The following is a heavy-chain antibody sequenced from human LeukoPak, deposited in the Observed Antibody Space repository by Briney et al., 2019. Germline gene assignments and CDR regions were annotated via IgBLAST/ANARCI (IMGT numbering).Heavy chain of an antibody. CDR2: IYPGDSDT. CDR3: ARRGSYYYDSSGYSYDY. Sequence: GESPKISCKGSGYSFTSYWIGWVRQMPGKGLEWMGIIYPGDSDTRYSPSFQGQVTISADKSISTAYLQWSSLKASDTAMYYCARRGSYYYDSSGYSYDYWGQGTLVTVSS. D-gene: IGHD3-22*01. CDR1: GYSFTSYW. V-gene: IGHV5-51*01. J-gene: IGHJ4*02.